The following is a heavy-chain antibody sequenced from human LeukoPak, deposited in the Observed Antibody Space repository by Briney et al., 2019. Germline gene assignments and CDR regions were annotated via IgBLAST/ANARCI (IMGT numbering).Heavy chain of an antibody. CDR3: ARGPVTPDTAMVNGFDY. Sequence: PSETLSLTCTVSGGSISSSSYYWGWLRQPPGKGLEWIGSIYYSGSTYYNPSLKSRVTISVDTSKNQFSLKLSSVTAADTAVYYCARGPVTPDTAMVNGFDYWGQGTLVTVSS. CDR1: GGSISSSSYY. CDR2: IYYSGST. J-gene: IGHJ4*02. V-gene: IGHV4-39*07. D-gene: IGHD5-18*01.